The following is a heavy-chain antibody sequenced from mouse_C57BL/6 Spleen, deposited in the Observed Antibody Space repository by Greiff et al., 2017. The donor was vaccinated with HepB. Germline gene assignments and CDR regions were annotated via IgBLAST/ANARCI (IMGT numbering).Heavy chain of an antibody. V-gene: IGHV5-4*03. CDR1: GFTFSSYA. D-gene: IGHD1-1*01. J-gene: IGHJ2*01. Sequence: EVMLVESGGGLVKPGGSLKLSCAASGFTFSSYAMSWVRQTPEKRLEWVATISDGGSYTYYPDNVKGRFTISRDNAKNNLYLQMSHLKSEDTAMYYCARATTVVARGFDYWGQSTTLTVSS. CDR2: ISDGGSYT. CDR3: ARATTVVARGFDY.